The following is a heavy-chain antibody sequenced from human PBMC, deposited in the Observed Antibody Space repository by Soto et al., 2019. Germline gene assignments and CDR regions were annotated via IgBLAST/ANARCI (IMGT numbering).Heavy chain of an antibody. CDR1: GFTFSSYG. CDR2: IWYDGSNK. CDR3: AVGYCSGGSCYSPRGFDY. Sequence: GGSLRLSCAASGFTFSSYGMHWVRQAPGKGLEWVAVIWYDGSNKYYADSVKGRFTISRDNSKNTLYLQMNSLRAEDTAVYYCAVGYCSGGSCYSPRGFDYWGQGTLVTVSS. D-gene: IGHD2-15*01. J-gene: IGHJ4*02. V-gene: IGHV3-33*01.